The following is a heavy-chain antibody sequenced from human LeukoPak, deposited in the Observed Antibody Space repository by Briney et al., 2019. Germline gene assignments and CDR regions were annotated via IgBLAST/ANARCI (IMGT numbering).Heavy chain of an antibody. CDR1: GFTFSSYW. J-gene: IGHJ4*02. CDR3: ARRYCRGGSCYADY. CDR2: LNGDGTTT. D-gene: IGHD2-15*01. Sequence: PGGSLRLSCAASGFTFSSYWMHWVRQAPGKGLVWVSRLNGDGTTTDYADSVKGRFTISRDNAKNTLYLQLNSLRAEDTAVYYCARRYCRGGSCYADYWGQGTLVTVSS. V-gene: IGHV3-74*01.